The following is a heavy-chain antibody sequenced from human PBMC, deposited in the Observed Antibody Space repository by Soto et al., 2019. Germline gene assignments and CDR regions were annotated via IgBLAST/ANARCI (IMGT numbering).Heavy chain of an antibody. J-gene: IGHJ4*02. CDR3: ARGLVDSSSADYAY. D-gene: IGHD6-6*01. CDR2: MNPYSGNT. Sequence: QVQLVQSGAEVKKPGASVKVSCKASGYTFTNYDINWVRQASGQGPEWMGWMNPYSGNTGYAQRFQGRVTMTRDTSISTAYMELSSLRFEDTAMYYCARGLVDSSSADYAYWGQGSLVTVSS. CDR1: GYTFTNYD. V-gene: IGHV1-8*01.